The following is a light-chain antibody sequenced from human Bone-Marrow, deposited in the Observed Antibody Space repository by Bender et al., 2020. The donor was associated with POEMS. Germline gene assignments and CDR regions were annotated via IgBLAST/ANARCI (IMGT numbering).Light chain of an antibody. Sequence: QSALTQPPSVSGSPGQSVTISCTGTSSDIGPYNLVSWYQQYPGKAPKLIIYEGNERPSGVSNRFSGSKSGNTASLTISGLRAEDEADYFCCSFAGVGIFGTGTKVTVL. CDR1: SSDIGPYNL. CDR3: CSFAGVGI. J-gene: IGLJ1*01. V-gene: IGLV2-23*01. CDR2: EGN.